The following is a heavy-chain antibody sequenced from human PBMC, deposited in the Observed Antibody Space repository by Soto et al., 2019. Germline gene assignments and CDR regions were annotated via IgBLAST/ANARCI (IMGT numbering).Heavy chain of an antibody. CDR1: GDSINNYY. CDR3: AKYRRTEAEGFTLDY. CDR2: IYYTGST. J-gene: IGHJ4*02. D-gene: IGHD6-13*01. Sequence: SETLSLTCTVSGDSINNYYWSWIRQPPGKRLEWIGYIYYTGSTTYNPPLESRVTMSVDTSGNQFSLKLNSVNAADTAVYYCAKYRRTEAEGFTLDYWGRGTLVTVSS. V-gene: IGHV4-59*01.